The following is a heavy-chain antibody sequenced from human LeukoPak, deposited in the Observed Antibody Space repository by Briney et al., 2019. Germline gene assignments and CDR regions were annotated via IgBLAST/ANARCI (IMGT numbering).Heavy chain of an antibody. J-gene: IGHJ4*02. CDR3: AGDYDFWSGYRLYFDY. CDR1: GFTFSSYS. D-gene: IGHD3-3*01. Sequence: GSLRLSCAASGFTFSSYSMNWVRQAPGKGLEWVSSISSSSSYIYYADSVKGRFTISRDNAKNSLCLQMNSLRAEDTAVYYCAGDYDFWSGYRLYFDYWGQGTLVTVSS. V-gene: IGHV3-21*01. CDR2: ISSSSSYI.